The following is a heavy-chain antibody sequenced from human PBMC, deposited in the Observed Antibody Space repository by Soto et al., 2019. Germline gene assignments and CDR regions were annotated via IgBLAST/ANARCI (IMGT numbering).Heavy chain of an antibody. CDR1: GFTFSSYA. Sequence: GGSLRLSCAASGFTFSSYAMHWVRQAPGKGLEWVAVISYDGSNKYYADSVKGRFTISRDNSKNTLYLQMNSLRAEDTAVYYCARGKSIAARRDAFDIWAKGQWSPSPQ. V-gene: IGHV3-30*04. D-gene: IGHD6-6*01. J-gene: IGHJ3*02. CDR3: ARGKSIAARRDAFDI. CDR2: ISYDGSNK.